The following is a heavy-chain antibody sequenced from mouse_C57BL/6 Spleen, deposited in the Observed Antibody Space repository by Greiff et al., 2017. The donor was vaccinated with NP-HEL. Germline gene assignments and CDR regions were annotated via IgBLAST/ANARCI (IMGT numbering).Heavy chain of an antibody. J-gene: IGHJ4*01. CDR2: IWSGGST. CDR1: GFSLTSYG. CDR3: ARNPYYYGSSTNYYAMDY. D-gene: IGHD1-1*01. V-gene: IGHV2-2*01. Sequence: VKLMESGPGLVQPSQSLSITCTVSGFSLTSYGVHWVRQSPGKGLEWLGVIWSGGSTDYNAAFISRLSISKDNSKSQVFFKMNSLQADDTAIYYCARNPYYYGSSTNYYAMDYWGQGTSVTVSS.